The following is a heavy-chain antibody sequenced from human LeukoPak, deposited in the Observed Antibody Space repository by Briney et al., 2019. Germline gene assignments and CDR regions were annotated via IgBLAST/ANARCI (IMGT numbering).Heavy chain of an antibody. J-gene: IGHJ4*02. CDR1: GFTFSSYA. D-gene: IGHD6-13*01. CDR3: AREIPRGSSFDY. V-gene: IGHV3-30-3*01. Sequence: PGGSLRLSCAASGFTFSSYAMSWVRQAPGKGLEWVGVILYDGSNKYYADSVKGRFTISRDNSKNTLYMQVNSLRAEDTAVYYCAREIPRGSSFDYWGQGTLVTVSS. CDR2: ILYDGSNK.